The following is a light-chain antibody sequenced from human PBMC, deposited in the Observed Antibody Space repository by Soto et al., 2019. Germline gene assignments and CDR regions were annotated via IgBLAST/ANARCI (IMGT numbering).Light chain of an antibody. CDR3: QQYNNCPPT. V-gene: IGKV3-15*01. J-gene: IGKJ4*01. CDR1: QSVSSN. Sequence: EIVMTQSPATLSVSPGERATLSCRASQSVSSNLAWYQQKPGQAPRLLIYGASTRATGIPARFSGSGSGTEITLTISRLQSEDFAVYYCQQYNNCPPTCGGGTKVEIK. CDR2: GAS.